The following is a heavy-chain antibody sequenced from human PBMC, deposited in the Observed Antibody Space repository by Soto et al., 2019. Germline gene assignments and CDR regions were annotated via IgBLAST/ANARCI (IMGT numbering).Heavy chain of an antibody. Sequence: PSETLSLTCAVYGGSFSGYYWSWIRQPPGKGLEWIGEINHSGSTNYNPSLKSRVTISVDTSKNQFSLKLSSVTAADTAVYYCARAGIAAAWSSMVVTLPFDYWGQGTMVTVSS. D-gene: IGHD6-13*01. CDR3: ARAGIAAAWSSMVVTLPFDY. CDR1: GGSFSGYY. V-gene: IGHV4-34*01. CDR2: INHSGST. J-gene: IGHJ4*02.